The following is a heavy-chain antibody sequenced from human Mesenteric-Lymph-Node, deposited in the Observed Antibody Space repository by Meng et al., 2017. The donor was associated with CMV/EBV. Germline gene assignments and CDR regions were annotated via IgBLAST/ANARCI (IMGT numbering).Heavy chain of an antibody. CDR2: IHPNSGST. CDR3: ARDMRGCDTTSCYTGGQYGMDV. CDR1: GYSFTDYY. V-gene: IGHV1-2*02. D-gene: IGHD2-2*01. J-gene: IGHJ6*02. Sequence: ASVKVSCKASGYSFTDYYVHWVRQAPGRGLEWMGWIHPNSGSTNYAQKFKGRVTMPRDTSISTVYMEVSRLGSDDTAVYYCARDMRGCDTTSCYTGGQYGMDVWGQGTTVTVSS.